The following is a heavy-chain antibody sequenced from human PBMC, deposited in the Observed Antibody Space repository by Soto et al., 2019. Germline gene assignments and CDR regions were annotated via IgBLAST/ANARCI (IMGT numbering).Heavy chain of an antibody. V-gene: IGHV4-4*02. CDR2: IYHSGST. J-gene: IGHJ3*02. CDR1: SGSISSSNW. CDR3: ARAGYSSSWSNAFDI. D-gene: IGHD6-13*01. Sequence: QVQLQESGPGLVKPSGTLSLTCAVSSGSISSSNWWSWVRQPPGKGLEWIGEIYHSGSTNYNPSLKSRVTISVDKSKNQFSLKLSSVTAADTAVYYCARAGYSSSWSNAFDIWGQGTMVTVSS.